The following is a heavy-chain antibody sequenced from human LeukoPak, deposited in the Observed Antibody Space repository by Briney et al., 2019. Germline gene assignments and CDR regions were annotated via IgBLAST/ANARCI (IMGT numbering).Heavy chain of an antibody. D-gene: IGHD6-25*01. J-gene: IGHJ4*02. CDR3: AISATARGGFDF. V-gene: IGHV3-7*02. Sequence: PGGSLRLSCAASGVTFSSYWMSWVCQAPGKGLEWGANIKQDGSEKYYVDSVKGRFTISRDNAKNSLFLQMNSLRAEDTAVYFCAISATARGGFDFWGQGTLVTVSS. CDR1: GVTFSSYW. CDR2: IKQDGSEK.